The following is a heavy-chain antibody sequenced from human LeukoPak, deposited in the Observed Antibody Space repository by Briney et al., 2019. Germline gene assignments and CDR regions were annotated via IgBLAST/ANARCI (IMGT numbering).Heavy chain of an antibody. CDR1: GGTFDDYY. CDR2: INYSGST. CDR3: ARRRYSSGLTGFDP. J-gene: IGHJ5*02. Sequence: CETLSLTCAVYGGTFDDYYWSWIRQPPGKGLEWIGDINYSGSTNYNPSLVSRVTISVATSKNQFSLRLCSVTAADTGVCYCARRRYSSGLTGFDPWGQGSLVTVS. D-gene: IGHD6-19*01. V-gene: IGHV4-34*01.